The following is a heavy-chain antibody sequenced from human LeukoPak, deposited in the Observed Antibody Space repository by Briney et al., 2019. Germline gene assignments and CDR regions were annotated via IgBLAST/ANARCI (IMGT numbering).Heavy chain of an antibody. CDR3: AKDYSGSHHFDC. D-gene: IGHD1-26*01. CDR2: ISGSGGST. V-gene: IGHV3-23*01. J-gene: IGHJ4*02. Sequence: PGGSLRLSCAASGFTFSSYAMSWVRQAPGKGLEWVSAISGSGGSTYYADSVKGRSTISRDNSKNTLYLQMNSLRAEDTAVYYCAKDYSGSHHFDCWGQGTLVTVSS. CDR1: GFTFSSYA.